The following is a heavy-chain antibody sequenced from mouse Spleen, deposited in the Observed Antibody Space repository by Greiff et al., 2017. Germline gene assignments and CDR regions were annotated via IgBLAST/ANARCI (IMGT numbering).Heavy chain of an antibody. CDR2: IHPNSGST. V-gene: IGHV1-64*01. CDR3: ARGPIYGNYAFDY. D-gene: IGHD2-1*01. Sequence: QVQLQQSGAELVKPGASVKLSCKASGYTFTSYWMHWVKQRPGQGLEWIGMIHPNSGSTNYNEKFKSKATLTVDKSSSTAYMQLSSLTSEDSAVYYCARGPIYGNYAFDYWGQGTTLTVSS. J-gene: IGHJ2*01. CDR1: GYTFTSYW.